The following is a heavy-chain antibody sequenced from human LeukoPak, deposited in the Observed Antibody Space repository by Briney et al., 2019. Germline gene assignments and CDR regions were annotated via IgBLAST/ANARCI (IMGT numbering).Heavy chain of an antibody. CDR2: IYHSGST. D-gene: IGHD3-22*01. CDR3: AIKNDSSGYHPDY. CDR1: GYSISSGYY. Sequence: SETLSLTCTVSGYSISSGYYWGWIRQPPGKGLEWIGSIYHSGSTYYNPSLKSRVTISVDTSKNQFSLKLSSVTAADTAVYYCAIKNDSSGYHPDYWGQGTLVTVSS. J-gene: IGHJ4*02. V-gene: IGHV4-38-2*02.